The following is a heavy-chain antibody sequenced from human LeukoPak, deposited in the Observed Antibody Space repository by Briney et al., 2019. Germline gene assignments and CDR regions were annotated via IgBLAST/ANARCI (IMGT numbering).Heavy chain of an antibody. CDR1: GFTLSSHW. CDR3: ARDLVYDSSGYYRIDAFDI. D-gene: IGHD3-22*01. V-gene: IGHV3-7*01. CDR2: IKQDGNQK. J-gene: IGHJ3*02. Sequence: GGSLRLSCAASGFTLSSHWMSSVRQTPGKGREWVPNIKQDGNQKYYVDSVKGRFTISRDNAKRSLYLQMNSLRAEDTAVYYCARDLVYDSSGYYRIDAFDIWGEGTMVTVSS.